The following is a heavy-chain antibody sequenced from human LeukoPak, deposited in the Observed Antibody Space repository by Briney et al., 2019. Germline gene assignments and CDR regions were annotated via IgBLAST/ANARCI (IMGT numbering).Heavy chain of an antibody. CDR1: GFTFGDYG. J-gene: IGHJ4*02. Sequence: PGGSLRLSCTASGFTFGDYGLSWVRQAPGKGLEGVGCIRSKAYGGTTEYAASVKGRFTISRDDSKSIAYLQMNSLKIEDTAVYYCTGSFGELTFFDYWGQGTLVTVSS. CDR2: IRSKAYGGTT. V-gene: IGHV3-49*04. D-gene: IGHD3-10*01. CDR3: TGSFGELTFFDY.